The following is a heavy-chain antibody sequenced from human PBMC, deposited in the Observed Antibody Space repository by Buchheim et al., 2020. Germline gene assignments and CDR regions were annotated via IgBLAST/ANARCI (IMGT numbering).Heavy chain of an antibody. D-gene: IGHD3-10*01. CDR1: GFTFSNYA. CDR2: ISGSGGFT. V-gene: IGHV3-23*01. J-gene: IGHJ4*02. Sequence: EVQLLESGGGLVQPGGSLRLSCAASGFTFSNYAMFWVRQAPGKGLEWVSAISGSGGFTYYADSVKGRFTISRDNSKNTLFLQMDSLRAEDTAIYYCATDHYGSGTFLYYYLDYWGQGTL. CDR3: ATDHYGSGTFLYYYLDY.